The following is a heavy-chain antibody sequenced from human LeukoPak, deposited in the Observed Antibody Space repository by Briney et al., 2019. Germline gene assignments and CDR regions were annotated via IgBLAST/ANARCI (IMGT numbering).Heavy chain of an antibody. V-gene: IGHV1-46*01. CDR3: AREVRTGIGATDY. D-gene: IGHD1-14*01. CDR1: RYSFSNYH. J-gene: IGHJ4*02. Sequence: GSVKVSCKASRYSFSNYHVHWVRQAPGQGLEWVGIMAPRDDGAAYAQKFQGRVTMTRDTSTSTLYMDLSSLRPEDTAVYYCAREVRTGIGATDYWGQGTLVTVSS. CDR2: MAPRDDGA.